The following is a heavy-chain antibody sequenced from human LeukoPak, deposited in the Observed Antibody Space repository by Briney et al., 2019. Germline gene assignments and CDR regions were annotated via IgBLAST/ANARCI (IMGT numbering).Heavy chain of an antibody. CDR1: GFIFSNYW. D-gene: IGHD2-2*01. J-gene: IGHJ4*02. V-gene: IGHV3-7*03. CDR2: INQGGSEK. CDR3: ARLVVPPGNRGWYYEH. Sequence: GGSLRLSCAASGFIFSNYWMSWVRQGPGEGLERVANINQGGSEKYYVDSVKGRFTISRDNAKNSLDLQMNSLRVEDTAIYYCARLVVPPGNRGWYYEHWGQGTLVTVSS.